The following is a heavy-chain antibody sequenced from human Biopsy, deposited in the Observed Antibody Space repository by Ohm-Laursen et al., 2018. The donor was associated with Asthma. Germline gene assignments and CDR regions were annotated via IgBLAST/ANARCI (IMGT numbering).Heavy chain of an antibody. CDR1: GGSINNFY. Sequence: PGTLSLTCTVSGGSINNFYWSWIRQPPGKGLESIGRVYYSGSTNYNPSLKSRVTISIDASKNQFSLKLTSVTAADTAVYYCARGVDRVTGLLDHFDSWGQGTLVTVSS. CDR2: VYYSGST. V-gene: IGHV4-59*01. D-gene: IGHD2-21*02. J-gene: IGHJ4*02. CDR3: ARGVDRVTGLLDHFDS.